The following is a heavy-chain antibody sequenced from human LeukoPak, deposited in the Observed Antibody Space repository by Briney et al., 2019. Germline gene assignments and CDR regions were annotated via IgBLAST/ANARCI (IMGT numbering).Heavy chain of an antibody. CDR3: ARGPTYYYDSSGEGVAFDI. D-gene: IGHD3-22*01. Sequence: PSETLSLTCTVSGGSISSGDYYWSWIRQPPGKGLEWIGYIYYSGSTYYNPSLKSRVTISVDTSKNQFSLKLSSVTAADTAAYYRARGPTYYYDSSGEGVAFDIWGQGTMVTVSS. CDR1: GGSISSGDYY. CDR2: IYYSGST. J-gene: IGHJ3*02. V-gene: IGHV4-30-4*01.